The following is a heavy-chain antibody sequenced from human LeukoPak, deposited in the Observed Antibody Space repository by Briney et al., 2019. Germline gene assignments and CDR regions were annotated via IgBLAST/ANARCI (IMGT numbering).Heavy chain of an antibody. CDR1: GFTFDDYA. Sequence: PGRSLRLSCAASGFTFDDYAMHWVRQAPGKGLEWVSGISWNSGSIGYADSVKGRFTISRDNAKNSLYLQMNSLRAEDTALYYCAKPKLELDAFDIWGQGTMDTVSS. J-gene: IGHJ3*02. CDR2: ISWNSGSI. D-gene: IGHD1-7*01. V-gene: IGHV3-9*01. CDR3: AKPKLELDAFDI.